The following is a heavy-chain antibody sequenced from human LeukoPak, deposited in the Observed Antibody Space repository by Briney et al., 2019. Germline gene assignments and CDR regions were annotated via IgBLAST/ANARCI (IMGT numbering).Heavy chain of an antibody. J-gene: IGHJ1*01. CDR3: ARDRIAVAGMGAFQH. D-gene: IGHD6-19*01. CDR1: RFTFSSYA. Sequence: GGSLRLSCAASRFTFSSYAMHWVRQAPGKGLEWVAGISHDGTNEYQADSVKGRFTISRDNSKNTLYLQMNSLRVKDTAIYYCARDRIAVAGMGAFQHWGQGTLVTVSS. CDR2: ISHDGTNE. V-gene: IGHV3-30*04.